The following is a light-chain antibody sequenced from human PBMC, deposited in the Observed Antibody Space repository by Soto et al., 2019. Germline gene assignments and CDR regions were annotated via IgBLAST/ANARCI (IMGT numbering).Light chain of an antibody. CDR1: QSLLHSNGYNY. J-gene: IGKJ2*01. V-gene: IGKV2-28*01. CDR2: LGS. Sequence: DIVMTQSPLSLPVTPGEPSSISCRSSQSLLHSNGYNYLDWYLQKPGQSPQLLIYLGSNRASGVPDRFSGSGSGTDFTLKISRVEAEDVGVYYCMQALQNPYTFDQGTKVDIK. CDR3: MQALQNPYT.